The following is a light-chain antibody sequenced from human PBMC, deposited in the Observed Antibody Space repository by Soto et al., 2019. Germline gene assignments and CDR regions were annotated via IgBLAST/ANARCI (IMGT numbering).Light chain of an antibody. V-gene: IGKV3-20*01. J-gene: IGKJ4*01. CDR2: GAS. CDR3: QQYGSSPLT. Sequence: EIVLTQSPGTLSLSPGERATLSCRASQSVSSNYLAWYQHKPGQAPRLLIYGASSGATGIPARFSGSGSGTDFTLTINGLEPEDFAVYFCQQYGSSPLTCGGGTKVEMK. CDR1: QSVSSNY.